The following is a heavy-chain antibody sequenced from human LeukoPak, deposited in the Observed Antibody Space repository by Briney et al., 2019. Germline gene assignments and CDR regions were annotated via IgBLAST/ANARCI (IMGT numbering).Heavy chain of an antibody. V-gene: IGHV4-59*08. CDR3: ARGIVATLGYFDY. Sequence: SETLSLTCTVSGGSISSYYWSWLRQPPGKGLEWFGSIYHSGSTYYNPSLKSRVTISVDTSKNQFSLKLTSVTAADTAVYYCARGIVATLGYFDYWGQGTLVTVSS. CDR2: IYHSGST. CDR1: GGSISSYY. D-gene: IGHD5-12*01. J-gene: IGHJ4*02.